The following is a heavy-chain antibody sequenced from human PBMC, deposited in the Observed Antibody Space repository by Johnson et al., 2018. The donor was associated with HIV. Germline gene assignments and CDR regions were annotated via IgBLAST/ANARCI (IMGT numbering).Heavy chain of an antibody. CDR2: ISYDGSNK. CDR3: AREAGALDI. CDR1: GFTFSSYA. J-gene: IGHJ3*02. Sequence: QMLLVESGGGVVQPGRSLRLSCAASGFTFSSYAMHWVRQAPGKGLEWVAVISYDGSNKYYADSVKGRFTISRDNSKNTLYLQMNTLRAEDTAVYYCAREAGALDIWGKGTMVTVSS. V-gene: IGHV3-30*14.